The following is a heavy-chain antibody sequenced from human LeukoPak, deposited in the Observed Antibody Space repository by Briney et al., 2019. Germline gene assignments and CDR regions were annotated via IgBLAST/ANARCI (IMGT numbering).Heavy chain of an antibody. D-gene: IGHD2-15*01. Sequence: PGGSLRLSCAASGFTFSSYAMSWVRQAPGKGLEWVSAISGSGGSTYYADSVKGRFTISRDNSKNTPYLQMNSLRAEDTAVYYCAKDRCSGGSCYYFDYWGQGTLVTVSS. CDR2: ISGSGGST. J-gene: IGHJ4*02. CDR3: AKDRCSGGSCYYFDY. V-gene: IGHV3-23*01. CDR1: GFTFSSYA.